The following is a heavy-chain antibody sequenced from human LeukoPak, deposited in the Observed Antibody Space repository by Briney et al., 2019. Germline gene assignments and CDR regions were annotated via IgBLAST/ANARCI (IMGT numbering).Heavy chain of an antibody. J-gene: IGHJ6*02. CDR1: GFTFSSYA. CDR2: ISGSGGST. D-gene: IGHD6-19*01. Sequence: AGGSLRLSCAASGFTFSSYAMSWVRQAPGKGLEWVSVISGSGGSTDYADSVKGRFTISRDNSKDTLYLQMNSLRAEDTAVYYCASGGIAVAAPNYYGMDVWGQGTTVTVSS. CDR3: ASGGIAVAAPNYYGMDV. V-gene: IGHV3-23*01.